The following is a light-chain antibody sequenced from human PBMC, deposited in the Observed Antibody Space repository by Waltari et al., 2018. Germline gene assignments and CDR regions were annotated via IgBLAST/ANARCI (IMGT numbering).Light chain of an antibody. CDR3: QSHDSSLTGSWV. CDR2: GNN. Sequence: QSVLTQPPSVSGAPGQRVTISYTGSGSNIGAGFDVPWYQQLPGTAPKLLVYGNNSRPSGVPDRFSASKSGTSASLAITGLQAEDEADYYCQSHDSSLTGSWVFGGGTKLTVL. J-gene: IGLJ3*02. CDR1: GSNIGAGFD. V-gene: IGLV1-40*01.